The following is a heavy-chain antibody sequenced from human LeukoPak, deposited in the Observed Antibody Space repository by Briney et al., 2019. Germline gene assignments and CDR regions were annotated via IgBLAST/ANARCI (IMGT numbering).Heavy chain of an antibody. J-gene: IGHJ3*02. D-gene: IGHD5-18*01. V-gene: IGHV3-74*01. CDR3: SRDFRYGAFDI. CDR2: INSDGTST. Sequence: GGSLRLSCAASAFTFSGYWVHWVRQAPGKGLVWVSCINSDGTSTRYADSVKGRFTISRDNAKNTLYLQMNSLRAEDTAVYFCSRDFRYGAFDIWGQGTMVTVYS. CDR1: AFTFSGYW.